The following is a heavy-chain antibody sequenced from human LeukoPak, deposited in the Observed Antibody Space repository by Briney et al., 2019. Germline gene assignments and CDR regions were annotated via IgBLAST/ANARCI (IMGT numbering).Heavy chain of an antibody. J-gene: IGHJ4*02. CDR2: IIPIFGTA. V-gene: IGHV1-69*13. Sequence: SVKVSCKASGGTFSSYAISWVRQAPGQGLEWMGGIIPIFGTANYAQKFQGRVTITADESTSTAYVELSSLRSEDTAVYYCARGIAAADYYFDYWGQGTLVTVSS. CDR3: ARGIAAADYYFDY. CDR1: GGTFSSYA. D-gene: IGHD6-13*01.